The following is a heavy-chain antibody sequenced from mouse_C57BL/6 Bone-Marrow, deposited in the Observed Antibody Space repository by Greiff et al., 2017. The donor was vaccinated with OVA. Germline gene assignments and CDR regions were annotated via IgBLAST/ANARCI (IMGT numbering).Heavy chain of an antibody. V-gene: IGHV1-55*01. D-gene: IGHD2-4*01. CDR3: ARERLRWFAY. Sequence: QVQLQQPGAELVKPGASVKMSCKASGYTFTSYWITWVKQRPGQGLEWIGDIYPGSGSTNYNEKFKGKATLTVDTSSSTAYMELHSLTSEDSAVYFCARERLRWFAYWGQGTLVTVSA. J-gene: IGHJ3*01. CDR2: IYPGSGST. CDR1: GYTFTSYW.